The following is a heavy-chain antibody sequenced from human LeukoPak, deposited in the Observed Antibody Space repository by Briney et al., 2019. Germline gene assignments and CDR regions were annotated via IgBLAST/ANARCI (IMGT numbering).Heavy chain of an antibody. Sequence: KPSETLSLTCTVSTYSISSGYYWGWIRRPPGKGLEWIGSIYHSGSSYYNPSLKSRVTISVDTSKNQFSLKLRSVTAADTAVYHCARAETYSSGWYDPFFDYWGQGTLATVST. CDR2: IYHSGSS. CDR1: TYSISSGYY. V-gene: IGHV4-38-2*02. J-gene: IGHJ4*02. D-gene: IGHD6-19*01. CDR3: ARAETYSSGWYDPFFDY.